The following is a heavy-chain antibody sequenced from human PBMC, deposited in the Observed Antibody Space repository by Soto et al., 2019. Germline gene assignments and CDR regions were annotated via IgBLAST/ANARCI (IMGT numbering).Heavy chain of an antibody. V-gene: IGHV1-18*01. CDR3: ARFYDGYDSSGYYYVVGMDV. CDR2: ISAYNGNT. CDR1: GYTFTSYG. D-gene: IGHD3-22*01. Sequence: ASVKVSCKASGYTFTSYGVSWVRQAPGQGLEWMGWISAYNGNTNYAQKLQGRVTMTTDTSTSTAYMELRSLRSEDTAVYYCARFYDGYDSSGYYYVVGMDVWGRGTTVTVSS. J-gene: IGHJ6*02.